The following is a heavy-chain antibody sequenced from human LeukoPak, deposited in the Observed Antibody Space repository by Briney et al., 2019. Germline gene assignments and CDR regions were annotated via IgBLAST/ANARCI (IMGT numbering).Heavy chain of an antibody. V-gene: IGHV5-51*01. CDR3: ARRGGXXNYVDY. D-gene: IGHD1-26*01. J-gene: IGHJ4*01. Sequence: GNPVKIPCVGYGYTFEKYRIRWARQLQRKELEWMGIIYPGDSDTRYSPSFQGQVTISADNSISPAYLQSSSLKASDHAMYYCARRGGXXNYVDYWGXGTLXXV. CDR1: GYTFEKYR. CDR2: IYPGDSDT.